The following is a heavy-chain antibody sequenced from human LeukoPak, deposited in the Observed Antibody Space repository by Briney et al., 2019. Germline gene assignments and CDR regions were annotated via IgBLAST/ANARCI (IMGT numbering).Heavy chain of an antibody. Sequence: GGSLRLSFAASGFTFSNYNIHWVRQAPGKGLEWVAFIRYDGSNKYYADSVKGRFTISRDNSKNTLYLQMNSLRAEDTAVYYCAKGRSAGSVFGVVIDDHWGQGTLVTVSS. CDR2: IRYDGSNK. CDR1: GFTFSNYN. V-gene: IGHV3-30*02. J-gene: IGHJ4*02. CDR3: AKGRSAGSVFGVVIDDH. D-gene: IGHD3-3*01.